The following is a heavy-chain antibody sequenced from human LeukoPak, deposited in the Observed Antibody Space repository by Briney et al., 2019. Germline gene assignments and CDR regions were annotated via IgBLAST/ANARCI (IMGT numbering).Heavy chain of an antibody. J-gene: IGHJ5*02. D-gene: IGHD3-10*01. V-gene: IGHV1-69*04. CDR2: IIPILGIA. CDR1: RGTFSGYA. CDR3: ARALVRGGDGFDP. Sequence: ASVKVSCKASRGTFSGYAISWVRQAPGQGLEWMGRIIPILGIANYAQKFQGRVTITADKSTSTAYMELSSLRSEDTAVYYCARALVRGGDGFDPWGQGTLVTVSS.